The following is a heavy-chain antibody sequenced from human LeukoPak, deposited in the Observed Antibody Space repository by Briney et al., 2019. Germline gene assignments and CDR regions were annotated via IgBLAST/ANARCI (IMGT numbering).Heavy chain of an antibody. D-gene: IGHD4-23*01. Sequence: GGSLRLSCAASGFSVSSNYMSWVRQAPGKGLEWVSVIYSGGSTYYADSVKGRFTISRDNAKNSLYLQMNSLRVEDTAVYYCARDTYSRWQTDYWGQGTLVTVSS. CDR1: GFSVSSNY. CDR2: IYSGGST. CDR3: ARDTYSRWQTDY. V-gene: IGHV3-53*01. J-gene: IGHJ4*02.